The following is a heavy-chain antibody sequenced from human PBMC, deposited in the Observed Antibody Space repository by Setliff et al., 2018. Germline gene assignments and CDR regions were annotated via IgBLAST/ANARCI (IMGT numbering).Heavy chain of an antibody. D-gene: IGHD3-22*01. CDR2: ISSSGSTI. V-gene: IGHV3-48*03. Sequence: PGGSLRLSCAASGFTFSTYEMNWVRQAPGKGLEWVSYISSSGSTIYYVDSVKGRFTISRDNAKNSLYQQMNSLRAEDTAVYYCAREYYDSSGFSYGMDVWGQGTTVTVSS. CDR3: AREYYDSSGFSYGMDV. CDR1: GFTFSTYE. J-gene: IGHJ6*02.